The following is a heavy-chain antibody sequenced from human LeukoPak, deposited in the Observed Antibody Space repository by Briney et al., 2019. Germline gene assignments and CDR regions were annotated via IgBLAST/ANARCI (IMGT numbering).Heavy chain of an antibody. CDR3: ARSNVLRYFDWLSGSYYYYYYMDV. V-gene: IGHV3-7*01. Sequence: PGGSLRLSYAASGFTFSSYWMSWVRQAPGKGLESVANIKQDGSEKYYVDSVKGRFTISRDNAKNSLYLQMNSLRAEDTAVYYCARSNVLRYFDWLSGSYYYYYYMDVWGKGTTVTVSS. J-gene: IGHJ6*03. CDR1: GFTFSSYW. CDR2: IKQDGSEK. D-gene: IGHD3-9*01.